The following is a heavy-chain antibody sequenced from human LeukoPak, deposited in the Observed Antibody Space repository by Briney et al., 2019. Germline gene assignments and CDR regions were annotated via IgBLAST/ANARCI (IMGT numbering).Heavy chain of an antibody. J-gene: IGHJ4*02. Sequence: GESLKISCKGSGYSFTSYWIGWVRQMPGKGLEWMGIIYPADYDTRYSPSFQGQVTISADRSVTTAYLQWSSLKASDTAVYFCARGLGYSTSSISFDSWGQGTLVTVSS. CDR1: GYSFTSYW. CDR3: ARGLGYSTSSISFDS. CDR2: IYPADYDT. V-gene: IGHV5-51*01. D-gene: IGHD6-6*01.